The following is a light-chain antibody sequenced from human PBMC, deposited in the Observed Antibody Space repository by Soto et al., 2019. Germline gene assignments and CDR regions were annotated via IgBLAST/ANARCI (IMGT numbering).Light chain of an antibody. CDR3: QQSYGRFT. CDR2: GAS. Sequence: DIQMTQSPSSLSASVGDRVTITCRASQSIGVFLNWYQQKPGKAPNLLIYGASSLHSGVPSRFSGSGSGTDFTLTINSRQPEDFATYICQQSYGRFTFGPGTKVDIK. V-gene: IGKV1-39*01. J-gene: IGKJ3*01. CDR1: QSIGVF.